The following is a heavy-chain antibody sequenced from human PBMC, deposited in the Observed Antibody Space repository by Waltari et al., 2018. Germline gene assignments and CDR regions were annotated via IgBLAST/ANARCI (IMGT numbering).Heavy chain of an antibody. Sequence: EGQLVESGGGLVQPGGSLRLSCTASGFTSSTFWMQWVRQAPGKGLEWVANIKQDGSKKFYADSVEGRFTISRDNARNSLYLQMSSLRVEDTAVYYCARRYFDLWGRGTLVTVSS. J-gene: IGHJ2*01. CDR3: ARRYFDL. CDR1: GFTSSTFW. V-gene: IGHV3-7*01. CDR2: IKQDGSKK.